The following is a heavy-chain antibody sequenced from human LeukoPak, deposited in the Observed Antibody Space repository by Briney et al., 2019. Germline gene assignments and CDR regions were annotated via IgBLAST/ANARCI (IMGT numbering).Heavy chain of an antibody. CDR2: IENDGSNE. D-gene: IGHD6-6*01. J-gene: IGHJ4*02. V-gene: IGHV3-30*02. Sequence: PGGSLRLSCAASGFIFSNYGMCWVRQAPGKGLEWVTFIENDGSNEYYADSVRGRFTISRDNSRNTLYMQMNSLRVEDTAVYYCAKDPARGQLGIFDYWGQGVLVTVSS. CDR1: GFIFSNYG. CDR3: AKDPARGQLGIFDY.